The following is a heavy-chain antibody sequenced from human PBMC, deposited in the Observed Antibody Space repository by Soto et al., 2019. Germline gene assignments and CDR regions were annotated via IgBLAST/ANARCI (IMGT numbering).Heavy chain of an antibody. CDR2: IYWDDDK. CDR3: AHRVLRTVFGLVTTTAIYFDF. V-gene: IGHV2-5*02. Sequence: QITLNESGPTVVRPTETLTLTCRFSGFSLTTSAVGVGWIRQSPGKAPEWLALIYWDDDKRYCASLKSRLTITKDTSKNQVLLTVSDLDPADTATYYCAHRVLRTVFGLVTTTAIYFDFWGQGTPVAVSS. J-gene: IGHJ4*02. CDR1: GFSLTTSAVG. D-gene: IGHD3-3*01.